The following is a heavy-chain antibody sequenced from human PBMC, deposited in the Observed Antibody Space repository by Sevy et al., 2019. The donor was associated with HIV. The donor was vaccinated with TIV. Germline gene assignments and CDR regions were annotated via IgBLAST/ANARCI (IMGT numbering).Heavy chain of an antibody. CDR2: IKQDGSEK. CDR1: GFIFRNYW. D-gene: IGHD4-17*01. CDR3: AREARFPYEYGDYGGVW. J-gene: IGHJ4*02. V-gene: IGHV3-7*01. Sequence: GGSLRLSCVASGFIFRNYWMSWVRQVPGKGLEWVANIKQDGSEKYYVDSLRGRFTISRDNAKNLLYLQMNSLRGDDTAVYYGAREARFPYEYGDYGGVWWGQGTLVTVSS.